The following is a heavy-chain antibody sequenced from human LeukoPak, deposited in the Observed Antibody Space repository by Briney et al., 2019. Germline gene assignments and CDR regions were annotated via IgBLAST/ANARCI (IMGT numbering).Heavy chain of an antibody. Sequence: PSETLSLTCTVSGNSFGDYYWSWIRQPAGKGLEWIGRIYTSGSTTYNPSLKSRVTMSVDTSKNQFSLKLSSVTAADTAVYYCARGRVGYYYYYYMDVWGKGTTVTVSS. D-gene: IGHD1-26*01. V-gene: IGHV4-4*07. CDR2: IYTSGST. CDR1: GNSFGDYY. CDR3: ARGRVGYYYYYYMDV. J-gene: IGHJ6*03.